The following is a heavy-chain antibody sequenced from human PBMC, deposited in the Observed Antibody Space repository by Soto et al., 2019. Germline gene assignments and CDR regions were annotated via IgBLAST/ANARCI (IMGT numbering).Heavy chain of an antibody. CDR2: ISYDGSNK. V-gene: IGHV3-30-3*01. D-gene: IGHD2-21*02. J-gene: IGHJ6*02. Sequence: GESLKISCAASGFTFSSYAMHWVRQAPGKGLEWVAVISYDGSNKYYADSVKGRFTISRDKSKNTLYLQMNSLRAEDTAVYYCASRAYCGGDCYTIHYYYYYYGMDVWGQGTTVTVSS. CDR3: ASRAYCGGDCYTIHYYYYYYGMDV. CDR1: GFTFSSYA.